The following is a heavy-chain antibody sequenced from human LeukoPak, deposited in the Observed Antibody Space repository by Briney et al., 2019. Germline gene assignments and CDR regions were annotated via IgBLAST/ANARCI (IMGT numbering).Heavy chain of an antibody. CDR1: GGSFSGYY. J-gene: IGHJ4*02. Sequence: SETLSLTCAVYGGSFSGYYWSWIRQPPGKGLEWIREINHSGSTNYNPSLKSRVTISVDTSKNQFSLKLSSVTAADTAVYYCAGRDYYDSSGYYKVDYWGQGTLVTVSS. CDR3: AGRDYYDSSGYYKVDY. V-gene: IGHV4-34*01. D-gene: IGHD3-22*01. CDR2: INHSGST.